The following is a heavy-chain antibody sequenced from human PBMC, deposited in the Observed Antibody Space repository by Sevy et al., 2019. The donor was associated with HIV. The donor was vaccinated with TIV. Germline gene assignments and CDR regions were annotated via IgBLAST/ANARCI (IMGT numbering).Heavy chain of an antibody. D-gene: IGHD3-10*01. Sequence: SETLSLTCAVSGYSISGGYYWGWIRQPPGKGLEWIGSIYHSGSTYYNPSLKSRVTISVDTSKNQFSLKLSSVTAADTAVYYCARDGSGSYFSYYYYMDVWGKGTTVTVSS. CDR2: IYHSGST. CDR3: ARDGSGSYFSYYYYMDV. J-gene: IGHJ6*03. V-gene: IGHV4-38-2*02. CDR1: GYSISGGYY.